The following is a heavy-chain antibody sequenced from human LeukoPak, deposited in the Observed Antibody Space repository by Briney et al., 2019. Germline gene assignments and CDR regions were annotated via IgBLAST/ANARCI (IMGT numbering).Heavy chain of an antibody. CDR3: ARGGIAAAGDTYYYYYMDV. Sequence: ASVKVSCKASGYTFTSYGISWVRQAPGQGLEWMGWISAYNGNTNYAQKFQGRVTITADKSTSTAYMELSSLRSEDTAVYYCARGGIAAAGDTYYYYYMDVWGKGTTVTVSS. V-gene: IGHV1-18*01. CDR2: ISAYNGNT. D-gene: IGHD6-13*01. J-gene: IGHJ6*03. CDR1: GYTFTSYG.